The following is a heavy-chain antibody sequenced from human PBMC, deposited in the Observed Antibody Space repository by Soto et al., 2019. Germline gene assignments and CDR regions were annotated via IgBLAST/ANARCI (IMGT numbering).Heavy chain of an antibody. D-gene: IGHD3-10*01. CDR3: AKGTDLLWFGSWGMDV. CDR2: ISGSGGST. Sequence: EVQLLESGGGLVKPGGSLRLSCAASGFTFSSYAMSWVRQAPGKGLEWVSAISGSGGSTYYADSVKGRFTISRDNSKNTLYLQMNSLRAEDTAVYYCAKGTDLLWFGSWGMDVWGQGTTVTVSS. V-gene: IGHV3-23*01. CDR1: GFTFSSYA. J-gene: IGHJ6*02.